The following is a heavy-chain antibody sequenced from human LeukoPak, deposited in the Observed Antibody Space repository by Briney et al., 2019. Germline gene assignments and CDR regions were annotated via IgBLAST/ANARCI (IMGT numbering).Heavy chain of an antibody. J-gene: IGHJ4*02. CDR2: INAGNGNT. D-gene: IGHD6-19*01. CDR3: AREGAGGWYKGSFDY. Sequence: ASVKVSCKASGCTFTSYAMHWVRQAPGQRLEWMGWINAGNGNTKYSQEFQGRVTVTRDTSASTAYMELSSLRSEDMAVYYCAREGAGGWYKGSFDYWGQGTLVTVSS. CDR1: GCTFTSYA. V-gene: IGHV1-3*03.